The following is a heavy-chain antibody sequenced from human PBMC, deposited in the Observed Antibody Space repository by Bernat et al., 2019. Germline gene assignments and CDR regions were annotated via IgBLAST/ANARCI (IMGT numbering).Heavy chain of an antibody. CDR3: ASGVITFGGVIVDDYYYYGMDV. D-gene: IGHD3-16*02. CDR2: IIPIFGTA. V-gene: IGHV1-69*06. Sequence: QVQLVQSGAEVKKPGASVKVSCKASGYTFTSYYMHWVRQAPGQGLEWMGGIIPIFGTANYAKKFQGEVTITADKSTSTAYMELSSLRSEDTAVYYCASGVITFGGVIVDDYYYYGMDVWGQGTTVTVSS. J-gene: IGHJ6*02. CDR1: GYTFTSYY.